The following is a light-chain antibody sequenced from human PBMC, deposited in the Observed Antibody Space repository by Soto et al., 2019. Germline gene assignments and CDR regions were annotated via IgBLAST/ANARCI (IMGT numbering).Light chain of an antibody. CDR3: QQSYSIPWT. V-gene: IGKV1-39*01. CDR2: AAS. CDR1: QSISSY. Sequence: DIQMTQSPSSLSASVGDRVTITCRASQSISSYLNWYHQKPGKAPKLLIYAASSLQSGVPSRFSGSGSGTDFTLTVSSLQPEDFGIYYCQQSYSIPWTFGQGTKVEIK. J-gene: IGKJ1*01.